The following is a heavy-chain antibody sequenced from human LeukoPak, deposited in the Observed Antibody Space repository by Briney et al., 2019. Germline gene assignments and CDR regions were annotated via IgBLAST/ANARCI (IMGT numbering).Heavy chain of an antibody. D-gene: IGHD3-22*01. V-gene: IGHV4-4*07. CDR3: ARAGLITMIVVVPDAFDI. Sequence: SETLSLTCTVSGGSISSYYWSWIRQPAGKGLEWIGRIYTSGSTNYNPSLKSRVTMSVDTSKNQFSLKLSSVTAADTAVYYCARAGLITMIVVVPDAFDIWGQGTMVTVSS. J-gene: IGHJ3*02. CDR2: IYTSGST. CDR1: GGSISSYY.